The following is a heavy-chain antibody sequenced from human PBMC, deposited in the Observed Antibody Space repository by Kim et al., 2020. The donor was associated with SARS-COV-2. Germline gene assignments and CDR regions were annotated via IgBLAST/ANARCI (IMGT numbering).Heavy chain of an antibody. Sequence: SETLSLTCTVSGGSISSGGYYWSWIRQHPGKGLEWIGYIYYSGSTYYNPSLKSRVTISVDTSKNQFSLKLSSVTAADTAVYYCAGASGDYEVWFDPWGQGTLVTVSS. D-gene: IGHD4-17*01. CDR1: GGSISSGGYY. CDR3: AGASGDYEVWFDP. J-gene: IGHJ5*02. CDR2: IYYSGST. V-gene: IGHV4-31*03.